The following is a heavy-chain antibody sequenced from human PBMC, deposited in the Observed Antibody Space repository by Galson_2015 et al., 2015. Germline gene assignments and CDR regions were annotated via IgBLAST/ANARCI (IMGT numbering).Heavy chain of an antibody. CDR1: LFTFLLYS. Sequence: SLLLSCSSSLFTFLLYSLLFLLPSPGKGLEWVSAISGSGGGTYYADSVKGRFTISRDNSKNTLYLQMSSLRAEDTAVYYCANSGSGSGLYYYYMDVWGKGTTVTVSS. CDR3: ANSGSGSGLYYYYMDV. D-gene: IGHD3-10*01. J-gene: IGHJ6*03. V-gene: IGHV3-23*01. CDR2: ISGSGGGT.